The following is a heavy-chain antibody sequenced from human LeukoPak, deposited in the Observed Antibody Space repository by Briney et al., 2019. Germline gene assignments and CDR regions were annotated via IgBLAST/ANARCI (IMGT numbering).Heavy chain of an antibody. D-gene: IGHD2-21*01. V-gene: IGHV4-4*02. J-gene: IGHJ6*02. CDR2: MYHSGST. CDR3: ARHSLVDRVGRGDYYSMDV. Sequence: PSETLSLTCAVSGGSISSSNWWSWVRQPPGRGREWIGEMYHSGSTNYNPSLRSGVTISVDKSKSQFSLKLNSVTAADTAGYYCARHSLVDRVGRGDYYSMDVWGQGTTVTVS. CDR1: GGSISSSNW.